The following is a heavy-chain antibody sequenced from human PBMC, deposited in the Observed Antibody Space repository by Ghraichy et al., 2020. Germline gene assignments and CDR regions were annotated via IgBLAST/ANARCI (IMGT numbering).Heavy chain of an antibody. CDR1: GGSISSYY. D-gene: IGHD3-3*01. CDR2: IYTSGST. J-gene: IGHJ5*02. CDR3: AREGNVLRFLEWFFWFDP. V-gene: IGHV4-4*07. Sequence: SETLSLTCTVSGGSISSYYWSWIRQPAGKGLEWIGRIYTSGSTNYNPSLKSRVTMSVDTSKNQFSLKLSSVTAADTAVYYCAREGNVLRFLEWFFWFDPWGQGTLVTVSS.